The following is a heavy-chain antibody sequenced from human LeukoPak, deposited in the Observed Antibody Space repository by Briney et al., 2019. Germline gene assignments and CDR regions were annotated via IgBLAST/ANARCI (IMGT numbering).Heavy chain of an antibody. CDR1: GGSISSYY. J-gene: IGHJ3*02. CDR3: ARIQGGYYYDSSGYFTSADAFDI. V-gene: IGHV4-59*01. Sequence: SETLSLTCTVSGGSISSYYRSWIRQPPGKGLEWIGYIYYSGSTNYNPSLKSRVTISVDASKNQFSLKLSSVTAADTAVYYCARIQGGYYYDSSGYFTSADAFDIWGQGTMVTVSS. D-gene: IGHD3-22*01. CDR2: IYYSGST.